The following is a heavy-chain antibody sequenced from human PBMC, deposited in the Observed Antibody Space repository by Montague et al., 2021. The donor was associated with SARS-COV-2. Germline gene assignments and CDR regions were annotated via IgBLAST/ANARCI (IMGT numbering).Heavy chain of an antibody. CDR3: ARDRSWEIFGELDY. Sequence: SLRLSCAASGFTFSSYAMHWVRQAPGKGLEWVSVISDDGSKKYYVDSVKGRFTISRDNSKNTLYLQMNSLRTEDTAVYYCARDRSWEIFGELDYWGQGTLVTVSS. J-gene: IGHJ4*02. D-gene: IGHD3-3*01. V-gene: IGHV3-30*04. CDR2: ISDDGSKK. CDR1: GFTFSSYA.